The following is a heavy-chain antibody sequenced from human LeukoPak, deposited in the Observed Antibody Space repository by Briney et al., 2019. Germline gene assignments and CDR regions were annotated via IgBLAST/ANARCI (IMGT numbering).Heavy chain of an antibody. J-gene: IGHJ4*02. Sequence: ASVKVSCKASGYTFTSYYMHWVRQAPGQGLEWMGIINLSGGSTSYAQKFQGRVTMTRDTSTSTVYMELSSLRSEDTAVYYCASPGEKDYHFDYWGQGTLVTVSS. CDR1: GYTFTSYY. CDR3: ASPGEKDYHFDY. V-gene: IGHV1-46*01. CDR2: INLSGGST. D-gene: IGHD3-16*01.